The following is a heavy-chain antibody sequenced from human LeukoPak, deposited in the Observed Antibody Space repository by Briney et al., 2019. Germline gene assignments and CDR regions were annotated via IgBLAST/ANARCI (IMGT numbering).Heavy chain of an antibody. J-gene: IGHJ6*03. CDR1: GFTFSGHG. D-gene: IGHD3-9*01. V-gene: IGHV3-23*01. Sequence: GGSVRLSCAASGFTFSGHGMSWVRQAPGKGLEWASAISGSGGSTYYADSVKGRFTISRDNSKNTLYLQMNSLRAEDTAVYYCAKCILTGYYKGYMDVWGKGTTVTISS. CDR3: AKCILTGYYKGYMDV. CDR2: ISGSGGST.